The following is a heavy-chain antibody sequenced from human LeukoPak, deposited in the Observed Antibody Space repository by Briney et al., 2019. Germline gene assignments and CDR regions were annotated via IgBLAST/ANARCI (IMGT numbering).Heavy chain of an antibody. J-gene: IGHJ4*02. CDR1: GFTFSSYA. D-gene: IGHD4-23*01. CDR3: ARAGFYGGNPAD. Sequence: GGSLRLSCAASGFTFSSYAMHWVRQAPGKGLEWVAVISYDGSNKYYADSVKGRFTISRDNSKNTLYLQMNSLRAEDTAVYYCARAGFYGGNPADWGQGTLVTVSS. CDR2: ISYDGSNK. V-gene: IGHV3-30*04.